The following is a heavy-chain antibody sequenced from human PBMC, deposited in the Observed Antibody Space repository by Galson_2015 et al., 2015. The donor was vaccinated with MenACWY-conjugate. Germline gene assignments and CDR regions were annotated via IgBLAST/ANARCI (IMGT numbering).Heavy chain of an antibody. CDR1: GYTFANYG. CDR3: ARDQGDDYAFYAFDI. D-gene: IGHD4-17*01. J-gene: IGHJ3*02. CDR2: ISAYNSIT. Sequence: SVKVSCKASGYTFANYGITWVRQAPGQGLEWMGWISAYNSITKDAQKLQGRVTMTTDTSTSTAYMELRSLRSDDTAVYYCARDQGDDYAFYAFDIWGQGTMVTVSS. V-gene: IGHV1-18*01.